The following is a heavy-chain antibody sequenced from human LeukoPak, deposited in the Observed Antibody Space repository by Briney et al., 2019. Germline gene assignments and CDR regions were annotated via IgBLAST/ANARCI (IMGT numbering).Heavy chain of an antibody. J-gene: IGHJ4*02. CDR1: GFTFSSYS. CDR2: ISSSSTI. CDR3: ARDKGTSYLSSFDY. Sequence: PGGSLRLSCAASGFTFSSYSMNWVRQAPGKGLEWVSYISSSSTIYYADSVKGRFTISRDNAKNSLYLQMNSLRAEDTAVYYCARDKGTSYLSSFDYWGQGTPVTVSS. D-gene: IGHD6-6*01. V-gene: IGHV3-48*01.